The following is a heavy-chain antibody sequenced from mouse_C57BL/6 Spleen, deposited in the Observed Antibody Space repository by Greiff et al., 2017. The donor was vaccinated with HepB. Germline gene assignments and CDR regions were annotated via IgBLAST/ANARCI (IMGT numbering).Heavy chain of an antibody. Sequence: EVQLQQSGAELVKPGASVKLSCTASGFNIKDYYMHWVKQRTEQGLEWIGRIDPEDGETKYAPKFQGKATITEDTSSNTAYLQLSSLTSEDTAVDYCAFPYSNFNYAMDYLGQGTSVTVSS. CDR1: GFNIKDYY. J-gene: IGHJ4*01. CDR3: AFPYSNFNYAMDY. V-gene: IGHV14-2*01. D-gene: IGHD2-5*01. CDR2: IDPEDGET.